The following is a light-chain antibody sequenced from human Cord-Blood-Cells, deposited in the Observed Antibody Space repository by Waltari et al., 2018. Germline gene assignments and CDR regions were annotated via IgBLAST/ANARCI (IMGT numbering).Light chain of an antibody. J-gene: IGKJ2*03. CDR1: QDISNY. Sequence: DIQMTQSPLALSPAVGYRVTITCQASQDISNYLNWYQQKPGKAPKLLIYDASNLETGVPSRFSGSVSGTDFTFTISSLQPEDIATYYCQQYDNLPYSFGQGTKLEIK. V-gene: IGKV1-33*01. CDR2: DAS. CDR3: QQYDNLPYS.